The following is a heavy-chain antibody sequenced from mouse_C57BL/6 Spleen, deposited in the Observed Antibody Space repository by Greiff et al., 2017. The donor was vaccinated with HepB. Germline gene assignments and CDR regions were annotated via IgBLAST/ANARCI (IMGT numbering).Heavy chain of an antibody. CDR3: AISLSLRYAMDY. Sequence: VQLQQSGPELVKPGASVKISCKASGYAFSSSWMNWVKQRPGKGLEWIGRIYPGDGDTNYNGKFKGKATLTADKSSSTADMQLSSLTSEDSAVYFCAISLSLRYAMDYWGQGTSVTVSS. CDR1: GYAFSSSW. D-gene: IGHD6-1*01. V-gene: IGHV1-82*01. J-gene: IGHJ4*01. CDR2: IYPGDGDT.